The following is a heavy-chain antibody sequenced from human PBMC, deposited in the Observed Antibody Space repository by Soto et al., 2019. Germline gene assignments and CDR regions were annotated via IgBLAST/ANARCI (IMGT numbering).Heavy chain of an antibody. D-gene: IGHD1-26*01. Sequence: QVQLVESGGGVVQPGRSLRLSCAASGFTFSSYAMHWVRQAPGKGPAWVAVISYDGSNKYYADSVKGRFTISRDNSKNSLYLQINSLRAEDMAVYYCARDGSGSYYLGYYFDYWGQGTLVTVSS. CDR3: ARDGSGSYYLGYYFDY. J-gene: IGHJ4*02. CDR2: ISYDGSNK. V-gene: IGHV3-30-3*01. CDR1: GFTFSSYA.